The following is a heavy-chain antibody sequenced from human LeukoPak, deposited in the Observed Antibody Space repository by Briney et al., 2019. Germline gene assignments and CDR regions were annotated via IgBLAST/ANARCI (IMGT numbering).Heavy chain of an antibody. CDR3: TTDPGTGVRGY. V-gene: IGHV3-15*01. CDR1: GFTFPNAW. Sequence: GSLRLSCAASGFTFPNAWVNWVRQAPGKGLEWVGHIKSKRNGGTIDYAAPVKGRFTISGDDSKNTVNLQMSSLEIEDTAVYFCTTDPGTGVRGYWGQGTLVTVSA. D-gene: IGHD3-10*01. CDR2: IKSKRNGGTI. J-gene: IGHJ4*02.